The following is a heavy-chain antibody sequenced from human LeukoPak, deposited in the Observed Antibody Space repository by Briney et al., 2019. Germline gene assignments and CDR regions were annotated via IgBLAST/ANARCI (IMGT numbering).Heavy chain of an antibody. Sequence: PGGSLRLSCAASGFTFSSYGMHWVRQAPGKGLEWVAVIWYDGNNKFYADSVKGRFSISRDNSKNTLYLQMNSLRTEDTAAYYCAKDPGVLVLDGMDVWGQGTTVIVSS. J-gene: IGHJ6*02. CDR1: GFTFSSYG. V-gene: IGHV3-33*06. CDR3: AKDPGVLVLDGMDV. D-gene: IGHD2/OR15-2a*01. CDR2: IWYDGNNK.